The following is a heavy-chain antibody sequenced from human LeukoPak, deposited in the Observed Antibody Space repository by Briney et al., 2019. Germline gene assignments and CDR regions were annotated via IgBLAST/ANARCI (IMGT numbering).Heavy chain of an antibody. D-gene: IGHD3-3*01. CDR3: ARVSYDFWSGYPNWFDP. V-gene: IGHV4-31*03. CDR1: GGSISSGGYY. CDR2: IYYSGST. J-gene: IGHJ5*02. Sequence: SETLSLTCTVSGGSISSGGYYWSWIRQHPGKGLEWIGYIYYSGSTYYNPSLKSRVTISVDTSKNQFSLKLSSVTAADTAVYYCARVSYDFWSGYPNWFDPWGQGALVTVSS.